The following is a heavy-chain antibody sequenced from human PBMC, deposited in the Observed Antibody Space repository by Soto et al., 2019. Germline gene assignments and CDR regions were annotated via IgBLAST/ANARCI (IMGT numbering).Heavy chain of an antibody. J-gene: IGHJ4*02. CDR2: ISYDGSNK. CDR3: AKEKPGQRWFGGERSLYFDY. Sequence: QVQLVESGGGVVQPGRSLRLSCAASGFTFSSYGMHWVRQAPGKGLEWVAVISYDGSNKYYADSVKGRFTISRDNSKNALYLQRNSRRAEDTAVYYCAKEKPGQRWFGGERSLYFDYWGQGTLVTVSS. D-gene: IGHD5-18*01. CDR1: GFTFSSYG. V-gene: IGHV3-30*18.